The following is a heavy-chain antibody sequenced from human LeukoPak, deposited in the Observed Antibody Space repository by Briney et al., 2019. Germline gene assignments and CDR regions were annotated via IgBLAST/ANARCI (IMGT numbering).Heavy chain of an antibody. J-gene: IGHJ4*02. CDR3: SCIAVGAKGTDFDH. D-gene: IGHD1-26*01. CDR2: IRSKAYGGTT. V-gene: IGHV3-49*04. Sequence: GRSLRLSCTASGFTFGDYAMSWVRQAPGKGLEWVGFIRSKAYGGTTEYAASVKGRFTISRDDSKSIAYLQMNSLKTEDTAVYYCSCIAVGAKGTDFDHWGQGTLVTVSS. CDR1: GFTFGDYA.